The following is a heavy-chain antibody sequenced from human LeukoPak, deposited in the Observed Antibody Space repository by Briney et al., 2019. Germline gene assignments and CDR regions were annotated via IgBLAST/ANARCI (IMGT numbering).Heavy chain of an antibody. J-gene: IGHJ4*02. CDR3: ARRRGYTLDY. D-gene: IGHD5-12*01. CDR1: GGSISSVGYY. V-gene: IGHV4-61*08. Sequence: SETLSLTCSVSGGSISSVGYYWSWIRQLPGKGLEWIGYIFYSGSTNYNPSLKSRVTISVDTSKNQFSLKLSSVTAADTAVYYCARRRGYTLDYWGQGTLVTVSS. CDR2: IFYSGST.